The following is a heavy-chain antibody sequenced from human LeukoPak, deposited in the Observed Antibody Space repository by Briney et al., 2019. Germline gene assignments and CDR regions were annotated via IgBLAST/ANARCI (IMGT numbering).Heavy chain of an antibody. Sequence: SGTLSLTCTVSGGSISSYYWSWIRQPPGKGLEWIGYIYYSGSTNYNPSLKSRVTISVDTSKNQFSLKLSSVTAADTAVYYCARVGSRYYDSSGYYSNWFDPWGQGTLVTVSS. J-gene: IGHJ5*02. V-gene: IGHV4-59*01. D-gene: IGHD3-22*01. CDR1: GGSISSYY. CDR3: ARVGSRYYDSSGYYSNWFDP. CDR2: IYYSGST.